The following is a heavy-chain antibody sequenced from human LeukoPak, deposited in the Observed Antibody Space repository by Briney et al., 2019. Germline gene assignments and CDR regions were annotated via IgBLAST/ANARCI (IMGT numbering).Heavy chain of an antibody. Sequence: GGSLRLSCAASGFTFDDYGMSWVRQAPGKGLEWVSGINWYGGSTGYADSVKGRFTISRDNAKNSLYLQMNSLRAEDTALYYCAGGRREYYFDYWGQGTLVTVSS. J-gene: IGHJ4*02. CDR1: GFTFDDYG. D-gene: IGHD3-16*01. CDR2: INWYGGST. V-gene: IGHV3-20*04. CDR3: AGGRREYYFDY.